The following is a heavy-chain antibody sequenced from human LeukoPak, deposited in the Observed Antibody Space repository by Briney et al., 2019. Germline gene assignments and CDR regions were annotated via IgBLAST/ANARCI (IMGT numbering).Heavy chain of an antibody. CDR3: ARACYRDGYKGGGDY. D-gene: IGHD2-15*01. CDR1: GGSISSSSYY. V-gene: IGHV4-39*01. Sequence: SETLSLTCTVSGGSISSSSYYWGWIRQPPGKGLEWIGSIYYSGSTYYNPSLKSRVTISVDTSKNQFSLKLSSVTAADTAVYYCARACYRDGYKGGGDYWGQGTLVTVSS. CDR2: IYYSGST. J-gene: IGHJ4*02.